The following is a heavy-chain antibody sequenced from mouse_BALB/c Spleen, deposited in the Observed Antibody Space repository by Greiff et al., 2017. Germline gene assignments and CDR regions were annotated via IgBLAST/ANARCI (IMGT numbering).Heavy chain of an antibody. V-gene: IGHV1-5*01. CDR1: GYSFTSYW. CDR2: IYTGNSDT. Sequence: EVQLQQSGTVLVRPGASVKMSCKASGYSFTSYWMHWVKQRPGQGLEWIGAIYTGNSDTSYNQKFKGKANLTAVTSANTAYMELSSLTNEDAAVFYCTRTGGYGSGYFDVWGAGTTVTVSS. D-gene: IGHD1-1*02. CDR3: TRTGGYGSGYFDV. J-gene: IGHJ1*01.